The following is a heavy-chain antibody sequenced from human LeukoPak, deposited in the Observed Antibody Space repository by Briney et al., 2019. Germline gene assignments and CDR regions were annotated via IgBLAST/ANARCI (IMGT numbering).Heavy chain of an antibody. J-gene: IGHJ3*02. CDR3: ARDLGMGVIVGDAFNI. CDR2: SNPNSGGT. CDR1: GYTLTGYY. D-gene: IGHD3-22*01. V-gene: IGHV1-2*02. Sequence: GASVKVSCKASGYTLTGYYIHWVRQAPGQGLEWMGWSNPNSGGTQFAPKFQGRVTMTGDTSISTAYMELTRLKSDDTAVYYCARDLGMGVIVGDAFNIWGQGTMVTVSS.